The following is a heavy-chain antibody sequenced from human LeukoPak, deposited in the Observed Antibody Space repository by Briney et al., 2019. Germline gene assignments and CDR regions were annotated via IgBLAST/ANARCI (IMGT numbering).Heavy chain of an antibody. Sequence: GGSLRLSCAASGFTFSSYWMSWVRQAPGKGLEWVANIKQDGSEKYYVDSVKGRFTISRDNAKNSLYLQMDSLRAEDTAVYYCASQQWLARGYFQHWGQGTLVTVSS. CDR3: ASQQWLARGYFQH. CDR2: IKQDGSEK. V-gene: IGHV3-7*01. D-gene: IGHD6-19*01. J-gene: IGHJ1*01. CDR1: GFTFSSYW.